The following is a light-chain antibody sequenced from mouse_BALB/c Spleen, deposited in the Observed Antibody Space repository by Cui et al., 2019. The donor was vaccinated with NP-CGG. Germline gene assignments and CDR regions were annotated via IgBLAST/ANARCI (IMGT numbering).Light chain of an antibody. Sequence: GVVTQESALTISPGETVTLTCRSSTGAVTTSNYANWVQEKPDHLFTGLIGGTNNRAPGVPARFSGSLIGDKAALTITGAQTEDEAIYFCALWYSNHWVFGGGTKLTVL. CDR3: ALWYSNHWV. CDR2: GTN. CDR1: TGAVTTSNY. V-gene: IGLV1*01. J-gene: IGLJ1*01.